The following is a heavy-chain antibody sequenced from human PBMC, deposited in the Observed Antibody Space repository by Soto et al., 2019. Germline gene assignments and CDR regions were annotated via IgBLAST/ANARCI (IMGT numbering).Heavy chain of an antibody. V-gene: IGHV3-48*01. CDR1: GFTFSSYS. D-gene: IGHD2-2*01. J-gene: IGHJ6*02. CDR3: ARGRDIVLVPAAISYYYYGMDV. CDR2: ISSSSSTI. Sequence: HPGGSLRLSCAASGFTFSSYSMNWVRQAPGKGLEWVSYISSSSSTIYYADSVKGRFTISRDNAKNSLYLQMNSLRAEDTAVYYCARGRDIVLVPAAISYYYYGMDVWGQGTTVTVSS.